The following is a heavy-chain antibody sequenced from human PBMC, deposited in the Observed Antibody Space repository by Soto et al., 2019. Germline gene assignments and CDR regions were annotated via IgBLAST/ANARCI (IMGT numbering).Heavy chain of an antibody. CDR3: AKYNCGGGDCLARFDC. J-gene: IGHJ4*02. Sequence: GGSLRLSCAASGFTFSDYSMNWVRQAPGKGLEWVSSISTRSSYIYYADSVKGRFTTSRDNSKNSLHLQMISLRAEDTAIYYCAKYNCGGGDCLARFDCWGQGTQVTVSS. CDR2: ISTRSSYI. D-gene: IGHD2-21*02. CDR1: GFTFSDYS. V-gene: IGHV3-21*01.